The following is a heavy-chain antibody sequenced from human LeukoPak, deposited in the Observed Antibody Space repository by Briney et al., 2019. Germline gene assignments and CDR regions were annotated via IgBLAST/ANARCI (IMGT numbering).Heavy chain of an antibody. CDR1: GDTFGTFS. J-gene: IGHJ4*02. CDR2: LTPLAGTP. D-gene: IGHD3-3*01. Sequence: GSSVKVSCKASGDTFGTFSFNWVRQAPSEGLEWLGGLTPLAGTPNYAQKFQGRLTISADKSTSTVYMELNRLTSEDTAVYFCAKFWSGYYTDWGQGTLVSVSS. V-gene: IGHV1-69*06. CDR3: AKFWSGYYTD.